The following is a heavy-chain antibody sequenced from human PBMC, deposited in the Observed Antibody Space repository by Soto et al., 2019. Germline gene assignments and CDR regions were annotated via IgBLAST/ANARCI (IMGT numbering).Heavy chain of an antibody. V-gene: IGHV1-8*01. CDR2: MNPNSGNT. Sequence: GASVKVSCKASGYTFTSYDINWVRQATGQGLEWMGWMNPNSGNTCYANSVQGRFTISRDNSKNTVYLQMGSLRPEDMAVYYCARRARPDFYYMDVWGKGTTVTVSS. CDR1: GYTFTSYD. D-gene: IGHD6-6*01. J-gene: IGHJ6*03. CDR3: ARRARPDFYYMDV.